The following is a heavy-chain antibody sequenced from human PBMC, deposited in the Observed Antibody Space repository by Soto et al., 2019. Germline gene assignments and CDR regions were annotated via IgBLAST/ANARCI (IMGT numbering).Heavy chain of an antibody. J-gene: IGHJ4*02. CDR3: ARVGRNYDSGVWGGYFEY. Sequence: SETLSLTCTVSGASITSGGYYWSWIRQLPGKGLEWIGYAYHSGVTWYTTSLQSRVGIAVEASKNKLSMKLSSVTAADAAVYYCARVGRNYDSGVWGGYFEYWGQGTQVTVSS. V-gene: IGHV4-31*03. CDR2: AYHSGVT. CDR1: GASITSGGYY. D-gene: IGHD3-22*01.